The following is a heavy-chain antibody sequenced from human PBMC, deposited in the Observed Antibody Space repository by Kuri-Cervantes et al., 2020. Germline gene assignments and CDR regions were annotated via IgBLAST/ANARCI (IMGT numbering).Heavy chain of an antibody. J-gene: IGHJ5*02. D-gene: IGHD3-10*01. CDR2: ISAYNGNT. CDR1: GYTFTSYG. Sequence: ASVKVSCKASGYTFTSYGISWVRQAPGQGPEWMGLISAYNGNTNYAQKLQGRVTMTTDTSTSTAYMELRSLRSDDTAVYYCARQYYGSGPFDPWGQGTLVTVSS. CDR3: ARQYYGSGPFDP. V-gene: IGHV1-18*01.